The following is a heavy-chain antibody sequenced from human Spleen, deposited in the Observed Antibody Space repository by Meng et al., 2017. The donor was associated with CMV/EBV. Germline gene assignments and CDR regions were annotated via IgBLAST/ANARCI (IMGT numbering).Heavy chain of an antibody. V-gene: IGHV3-21*01. CDR2: ISTSSSYI. CDR3: ARDGWDQAYYYYYYGMDV. D-gene: IGHD1-26*01. CDR1: GFSISSYC. Sequence: GESLKISCAASGFSISSYCMNWVRQSPERGLEWVSSISTSSSYIFYADSVKGRFTISRDNAKNSLYLQMNSLRAEDTAVYYCARDGWDQAYYYYYYGMDVWGQGTTVTVSS. J-gene: IGHJ6*02.